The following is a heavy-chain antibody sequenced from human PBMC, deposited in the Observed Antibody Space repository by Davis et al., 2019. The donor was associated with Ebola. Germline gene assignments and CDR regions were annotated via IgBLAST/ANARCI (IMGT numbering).Heavy chain of an antibody. CDR1: GFIFNSYV. D-gene: IGHD1-26*01. Sequence: GESLKISCAASGFIFNSYVMSWVRQAPGKGLEWVSTLGTSADTYYADSVKGRFTISRDNSKNTLYLQMNGLRVEDTAIYNCAKDTSNIWFDIWGQGTMVTVSS. J-gene: IGHJ3*02. CDR2: LGTSADT. V-gene: IGHV3-23*01. CDR3: AKDTSNIWFDI.